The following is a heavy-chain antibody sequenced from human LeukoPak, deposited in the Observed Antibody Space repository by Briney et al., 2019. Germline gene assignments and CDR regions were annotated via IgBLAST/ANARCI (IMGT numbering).Heavy chain of an antibody. CDR3: ARGRGGLLRYFDWLSVWGNWFDP. CDR1: GYTFTSYD. V-gene: IGHV1-8*01. Sequence: ASVKVSCKASGYTFTSYDINWVRQATGQGLEWMGWMNPNSGNTGYAQKFQGRVTMTRNTSISTAYMELSSLRSEDTAAYYCARGRGGLLRYFDWLSVWGNWFDPWGQGTLVTVSS. D-gene: IGHD3-9*01. J-gene: IGHJ5*02. CDR2: MNPNSGNT.